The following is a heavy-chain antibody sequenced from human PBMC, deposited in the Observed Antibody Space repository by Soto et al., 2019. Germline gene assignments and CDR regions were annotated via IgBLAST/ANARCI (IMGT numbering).Heavy chain of an antibody. D-gene: IGHD7-27*01. CDR1: GDSISTDY. Sequence: PSETLSLTCTVSGDSISTDYWSWIRQSPGKGLEWIGFIYYGGGTNYNPSLKSRVTISVDTPKNQFSLKLSSVTAADTAVYYCAKNWNWGSLVHWGQGTLVTVSS. J-gene: IGHJ4*02. CDR3: AKNWNWGSLVH. V-gene: IGHV4-59*08. CDR2: IYYGGGT.